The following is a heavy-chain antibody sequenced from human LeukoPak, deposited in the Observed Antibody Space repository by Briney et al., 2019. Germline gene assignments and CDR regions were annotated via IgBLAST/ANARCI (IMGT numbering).Heavy chain of an antibody. CDR3: ARDTNGDYGSYYYYGMDV. V-gene: IGHV4-4*07. CDR1: GGSISSYY. CDR2: IYTGGST. J-gene: IGHJ6*02. Sequence: PSETLSLTCTVSGGSISSYYWSWIRRPAGKGLEWIGRIYTGGSTNYNPSLKSRVTMSVDTSKNQFSLKLSSVTAADTAVYYCARDTNGDYGSYYYYGMDVWGQGTTVTVSS. D-gene: IGHD4-17*01.